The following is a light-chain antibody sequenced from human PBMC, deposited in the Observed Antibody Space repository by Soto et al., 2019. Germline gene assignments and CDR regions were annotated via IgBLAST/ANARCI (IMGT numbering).Light chain of an antibody. CDR2: GAS. CDR3: QQYGSSPLFT. J-gene: IGKJ3*01. Sequence: EIVLTQSPGTLSLSPGERATLSCRASQSVSSSYLAWYQQKPGQAPRLLIYGASSRATGIPDRFSGSGSGTAVTLTIIRLEPEAFAVYYCQQYGSSPLFTFGPGTKVDIK. V-gene: IGKV3-20*01. CDR1: QSVSSSY.